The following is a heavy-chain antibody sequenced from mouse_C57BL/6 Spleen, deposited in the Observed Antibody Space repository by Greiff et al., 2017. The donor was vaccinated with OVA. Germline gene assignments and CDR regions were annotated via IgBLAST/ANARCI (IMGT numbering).Heavy chain of an antibody. V-gene: IGHV1-80*01. CDR2: IYPGDGDT. CDR3: ARWHYGSSDYYAMDY. D-gene: IGHD1-1*01. J-gene: IGHJ4*01. Sequence: QVQLQQSGAELVKPGASVKISCKASGYAFSSYWMNWVKQRPGKGLEWIGQIYPGDGDTNYNGKFKGKATLTADKSSSTAYMQLSSLTSEDSAVYFCARWHYGSSDYYAMDYWGQGTSVTVSS. CDR1: GYAFSSYW.